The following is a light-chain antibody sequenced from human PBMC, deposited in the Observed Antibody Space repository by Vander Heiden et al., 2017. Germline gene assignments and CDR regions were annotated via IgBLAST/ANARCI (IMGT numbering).Light chain of an antibody. CDR1: QSVFYSSTNNNY. CDR3: QQYNRPPFT. J-gene: IGKJ3*01. Sequence: DIVMTQSPASLAVSLGERATINCKSSQSVFYSSTNNNYLSWYQQNPGQPPKLLIYLAYRREYGVPDRFSGSGSGTDFTLTISSLQAEDVAFYYWQQYNRPPFTFGHGTEVHIK. CDR2: LAY. V-gene: IGKV4-1*01.